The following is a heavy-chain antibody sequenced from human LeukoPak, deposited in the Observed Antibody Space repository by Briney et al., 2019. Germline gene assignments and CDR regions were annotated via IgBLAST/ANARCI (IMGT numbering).Heavy chain of an antibody. CDR2: INPNSGGT. CDR1: GYTFTGYY. D-gene: IGHD2-21*01. J-gene: IGHJ3*02. Sequence: GSVKVSCKASGYTFTGYYMHWVRQAPGPGLEWMGWINPNSGGTNYAQKFQGRVTMTRDTSISTAYMELSRLRSDDTAVYYCARSPRGLGAFDIWGQGTMVTVSS. V-gene: IGHV1-2*02. CDR3: ARSPRGLGAFDI.